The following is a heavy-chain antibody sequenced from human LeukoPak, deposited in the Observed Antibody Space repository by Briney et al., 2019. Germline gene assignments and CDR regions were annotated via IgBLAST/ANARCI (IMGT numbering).Heavy chain of an antibody. CDR3: ARETPRRGETRDGYR. V-gene: IGHV3-7*01. D-gene: IGHD5-24*01. J-gene: IGHJ4*02. CDR1: GFTFSSYA. CDR2: IKQDGSEK. Sequence: GRSLRLSCAASGFTFSSYAMHWVRQATGKGLEWVANIKQDGSEKNYVDSVKGRFTISRDNAKNSLYLQMNSLRAEDTAVYYCARETPRRGETRDGYRWGQGTLVTVSS.